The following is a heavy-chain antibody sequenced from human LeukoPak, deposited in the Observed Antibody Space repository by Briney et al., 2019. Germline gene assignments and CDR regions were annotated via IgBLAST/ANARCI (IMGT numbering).Heavy chain of an antibody. D-gene: IGHD2-8*01. CDR3: ARTPSLGYCTNGVCYTHYYYYYGMDV. J-gene: IGHJ6*02. V-gene: IGHV1-18*01. CDR2: ISAYNGKT. Sequence: ASVKVSCKASGYTFTSYGISWVRQAPGQGLEWMGWISAYNGKTNYAKKLQGRVTMTTDTSTSTAYMELRSLRSDDTAVYYCARTPSLGYCTNGVCYTHYYYYYGMDVWGQGTTVTVSS. CDR1: GYTFTSYG.